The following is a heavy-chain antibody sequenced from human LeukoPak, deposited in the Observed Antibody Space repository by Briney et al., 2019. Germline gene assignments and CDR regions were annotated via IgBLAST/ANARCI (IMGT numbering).Heavy chain of an antibody. J-gene: IGHJ1*01. Sequence: SKTLSLTCTVSGGSISSYYWSWLRQPAGKGLEWIGRIYTSGSTNYNPSLKGRVTMSVDTSKNQFSLKLSSVTAADTAVYYCARDNYGDSLVQHWGQGTLVTVSS. V-gene: IGHV4-4*07. CDR2: IYTSGST. CDR1: GGSISSYY. D-gene: IGHD4-17*01. CDR3: ARDNYGDSLVQH.